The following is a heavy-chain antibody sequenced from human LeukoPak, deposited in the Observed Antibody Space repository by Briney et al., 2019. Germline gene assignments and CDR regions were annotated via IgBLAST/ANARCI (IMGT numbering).Heavy chain of an antibody. Sequence: ASVKVSCKASGYTFTSYGTSWVRQAPGQGLEWMGWISGYNGNTDYVQKLQGRVTMTGDTSTSTAYMELRSLRSDDTAVYYCARDLLLPGAVAGYWGQGTLVTVSS. V-gene: IGHV1-18*01. D-gene: IGHD6-19*01. CDR2: ISGYNGNT. CDR1: GYTFTSYG. CDR3: ARDLLLPGAVAGY. J-gene: IGHJ4*02.